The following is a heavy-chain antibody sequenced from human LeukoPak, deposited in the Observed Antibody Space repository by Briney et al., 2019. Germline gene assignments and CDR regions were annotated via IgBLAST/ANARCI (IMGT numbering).Heavy chain of an antibody. Sequence: GGSLRLSCAASGFTFSSYWMSWVRQAPGKGLEWVANIKQDGSEKYYVDSVKGRFTISRDNAKNSLYLQMNSLRAEDTAAYYCAKDQWSFSYFDYWGQGTLVTVSS. CDR3: AKDQWSFSYFDY. CDR2: IKQDGSEK. J-gene: IGHJ4*02. D-gene: IGHD1-26*01. CDR1: GFTFSSYW. V-gene: IGHV3-7*03.